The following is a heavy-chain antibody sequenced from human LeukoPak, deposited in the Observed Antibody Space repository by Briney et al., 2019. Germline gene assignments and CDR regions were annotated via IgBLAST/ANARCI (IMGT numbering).Heavy chain of an antibody. D-gene: IGHD6-19*01. J-gene: IGHJ4*02. Sequence: GGSLRLSCAASGFTFSSYAMSWVRQAPGKGLEWVAVISSDGTNKNNADSVKGRFTISRDDSKNTLYLQMNSLRAEDTAVYYCAREGGSSGSLRGGFYFDYWGQGTLVTVSS. CDR3: AREGGSSGSLRGGFYFDY. CDR1: GFTFSSYA. CDR2: ISSDGTNK. V-gene: IGHV3-30-3*01.